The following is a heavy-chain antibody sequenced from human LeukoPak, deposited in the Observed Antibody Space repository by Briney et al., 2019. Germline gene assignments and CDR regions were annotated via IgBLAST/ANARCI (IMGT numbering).Heavy chain of an antibody. CDR1: GFTVSSNY. J-gene: IGHJ4*02. Sequence: GGSLRLSCAASGFTVSSNYMSWVRQAPGKGLEWVAVISYDGSNKYYADSVKGRFTISRDNPKNTLYLQMNSLRAEDTAVYYCARDQERFGETALDYWGQGTLVTVSS. CDR3: ARDQERFGETALDY. V-gene: IGHV3-30*03. D-gene: IGHD3-10*01. CDR2: ISYDGSNK.